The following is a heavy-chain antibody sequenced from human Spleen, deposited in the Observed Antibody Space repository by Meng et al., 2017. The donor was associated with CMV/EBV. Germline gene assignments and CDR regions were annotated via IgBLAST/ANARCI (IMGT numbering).Heavy chain of an antibody. D-gene: IGHD6-6*01. CDR3: ARDPSVAARIGTFDI. CDR2: ISYDGSNK. J-gene: IGHJ3*02. Sequence: GESLKISCAASGFTFSSYEMNWVRQAPGKGLKWVAVISYDGSNKYYADSVKGRFTISRDNSKNTLYLQMNSLRAEDTAVFYCARDPSVAARIGTFDIWGQGTMVTVSS. CDR1: GFTFSSYE. V-gene: IGHV3-30-3*01.